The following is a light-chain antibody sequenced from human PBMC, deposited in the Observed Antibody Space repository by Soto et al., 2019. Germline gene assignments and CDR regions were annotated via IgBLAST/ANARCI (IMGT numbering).Light chain of an antibody. CDR1: NSDVGIYDF. Sequence: QSVLTQPASVSGTPGQSITISCTGSNSDVGIYDFVSWYQHHPGRAPKLIVSEVSHRPSGVSNRFSGSKSSNTASLTISGLQSEDEADYYCISYTSDDVRSVFGTGTKVTVL. J-gene: IGLJ1*01. CDR3: ISYTSDDVRSV. V-gene: IGLV2-14*01. CDR2: EVS.